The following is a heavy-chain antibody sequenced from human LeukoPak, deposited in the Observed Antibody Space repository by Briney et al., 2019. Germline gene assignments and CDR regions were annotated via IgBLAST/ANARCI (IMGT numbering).Heavy chain of an antibody. CDR3: ASHSGYDIQKRDY. CDR1: GFTFSSYS. D-gene: IGHD5-12*01. V-gene: IGHV3-21*01. J-gene: IGHJ4*02. CDR2: ISSSSSYI. Sequence: GGSLRLSCAASGFTFSSYSMNWVRQAPGKGLEWVSSISSSSSYIYYADSVKGRFTISRDNAKNSLYLQMNSLRAEDTAVYYGASHSGYDIQKRDYWGQGTLVTVSS.